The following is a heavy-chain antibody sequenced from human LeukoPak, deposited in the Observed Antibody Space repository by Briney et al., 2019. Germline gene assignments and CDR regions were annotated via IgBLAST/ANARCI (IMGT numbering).Heavy chain of an antibody. CDR1: GFTFSTYG. Sequence: GGSLRLSCAASGFTFSTYGMHWVRQAPGKGLEWVSIISGSGGSTYYADSVKGRFTISRDNPKNTLYLLMNSLRAEDTAVYYCANKAIVTGGLAYWGQGTLVTVSS. CDR2: ISGSGGST. CDR3: ANKAIVTGGLAY. D-gene: IGHD4-11*01. V-gene: IGHV3-23*01. J-gene: IGHJ4*02.